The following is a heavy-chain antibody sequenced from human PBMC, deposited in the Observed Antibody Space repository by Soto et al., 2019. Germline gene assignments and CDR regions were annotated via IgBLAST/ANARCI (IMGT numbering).Heavy chain of an antibody. Sequence: PSETLSLTCTVSGGSVSSGSYYWSWIRQPPGKGLEWIGYIYYSGSTNYNPSLKSRVTISVDTSKNQFSLKLSSVTAADTAVYYCARVSNFWSGYYPTYYFDYWGQGTLVTVSS. CDR2: IYYSGST. CDR3: ARVSNFWSGYYPTYYFDY. J-gene: IGHJ4*02. D-gene: IGHD3-3*01. CDR1: GGSVSSGSYY. V-gene: IGHV4-61*01.